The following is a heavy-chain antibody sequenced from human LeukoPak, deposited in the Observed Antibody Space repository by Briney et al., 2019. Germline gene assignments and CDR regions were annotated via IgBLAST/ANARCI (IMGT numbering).Heavy chain of an antibody. J-gene: IGHJ3*02. CDR1: GFTFSSYA. CDR3: ARGMRAVEDSSGTEGDAFDI. V-gene: IGHV3-30-3*01. CDR2: ISYDGSNK. Sequence: GRSLRLSCAASGFTFSSYAMHWVRQAPGKGLEWVAVISYDGSNKYYADSVKGRFTISRDNSKNTLYPQMNSLRAEDTAVYYCARGMRAVEDSSGTEGDAFDIWGQGTMVTVSS. D-gene: IGHD3-22*01.